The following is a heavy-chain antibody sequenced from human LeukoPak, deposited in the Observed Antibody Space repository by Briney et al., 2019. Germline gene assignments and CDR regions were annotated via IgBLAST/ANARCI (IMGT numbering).Heavy chain of an antibody. CDR3: AREGYSYGYLSPYFDY. Sequence: TGGSLRLSCAASGFTFRDYYMSWIRQAPGKGLEWVSYISSSGSTIYYADSVKGRFTISRDNAKNSLYLQMNSLRAEDTAVYYCAREGYSYGYLSPYFDYWGQGTLVTVSS. V-gene: IGHV3-11*04. J-gene: IGHJ4*02. CDR1: GFTFRDYY. CDR2: ISSSGSTI. D-gene: IGHD5-18*01.